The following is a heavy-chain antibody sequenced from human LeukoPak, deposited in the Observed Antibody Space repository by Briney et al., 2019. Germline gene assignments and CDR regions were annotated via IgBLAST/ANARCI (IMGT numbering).Heavy chain of an antibody. J-gene: IGHJ4*02. V-gene: IGHV3-23*01. Sequence: GGSLRLSCATSGFIFSHHGMNWVRQAPGKSLEWVSGIRADAVTTYYADSVKGRFIISRDNSKNTVYLQMNSLSAEDAAVYYCVKDDGWVQYANWGQGTLVTVSS. CDR2: IRADAVTT. D-gene: IGHD5-24*01. CDR1: GFIFSHHG. CDR3: VKDDGWVQYAN.